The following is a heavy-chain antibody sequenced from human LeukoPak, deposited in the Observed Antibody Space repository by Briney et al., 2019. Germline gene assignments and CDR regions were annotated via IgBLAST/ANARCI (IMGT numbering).Heavy chain of an antibody. CDR3: ARSAKLELLDY. J-gene: IGHJ4*02. V-gene: IGHV3-48*03. CDR1: GFTFSSYE. Sequence: GGSLRLSCAASGFTFSSYEMNWVRQAPGKGLEWVSYISSSGSTIYYADSVEGRFTISRDNAKNSLYLQMNSLRAEDTAVYYCARSAKLELLDYWGQGTLVTVSS. CDR2: ISSSGSTI. D-gene: IGHD1-7*01.